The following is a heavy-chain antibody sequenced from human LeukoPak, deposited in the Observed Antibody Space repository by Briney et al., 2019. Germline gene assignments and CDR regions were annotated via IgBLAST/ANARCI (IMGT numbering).Heavy chain of an antibody. CDR2: ISSSSSYI. V-gene: IGHV3-21*04. D-gene: IGHD5-24*01. J-gene: IGHJ4*02. CDR1: GFTFSSYS. CDR3: ARDAPRMATEAPFDY. Sequence: GGSLRLSCAASGFTFSSYSMNWVRQAPGKGLEWVSSISSSSSYIYYVDSVKGRFTISRDNSKNSLYLQMNSLRAEDTAVYYCARDAPRMATEAPFDYWGQGTLVTVSS.